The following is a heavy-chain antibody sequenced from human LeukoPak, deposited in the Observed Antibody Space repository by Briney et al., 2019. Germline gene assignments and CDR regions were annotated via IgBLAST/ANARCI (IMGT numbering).Heavy chain of an antibody. J-gene: IGHJ4*02. V-gene: IGHV3-9*01. CDR2: ISWNSGTI. CDR3: ARVNYDFWSGYCDY. D-gene: IGHD3-3*01. Sequence: PGGSLRLSCAGSGSIFNNYAMHWVRQPPGKGLEWVSGISWNSGTIDYADSVRGRFTISRDNAKNSLYLQMNSLRAEDTAVYYCARVNYDFWSGYCDYWGQGTLVTVSS. CDR1: GSIFNNYA.